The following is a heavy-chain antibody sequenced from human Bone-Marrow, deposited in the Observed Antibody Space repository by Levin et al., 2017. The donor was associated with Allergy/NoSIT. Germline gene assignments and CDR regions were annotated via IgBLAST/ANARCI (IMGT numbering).Heavy chain of an antibody. CDR1: GYSFTNDW. CDR2: INLADSDT. V-gene: IGHV5-51*01. J-gene: IGHJ6*03. Sequence: GESLKISCKGSGYSFTNDWIGWVRQMPGKGLEWMGIINLADSDTRYSPPFEGQVIISADKSINTAYLHWRSLKASDTPMYYCARQLVTPPYYYYYMDVWGQGTTVTVSS. D-gene: IGHD2-8*02. CDR3: ARQLVTPPYYYYYMDV.